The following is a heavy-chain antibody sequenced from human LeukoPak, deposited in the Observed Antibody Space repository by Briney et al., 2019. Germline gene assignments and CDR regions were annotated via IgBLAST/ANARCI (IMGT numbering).Heavy chain of an antibody. CDR3: ARDQGYSSGWYGGGC. V-gene: IGHV1-2*06. CDR1: GYTFTGYY. J-gene: IGHJ4*02. CDR2: INPNSGGT. D-gene: IGHD6-19*01. Sequence: GASVKVSCKASGYTFTGYYMHWVRQAPGQGLEWMGRINPNSGGTNYAQKFQGRVTMTRDTSISTAYMELSRLRSDDTAVYYCARDQGYSSGWYGGGCWGQGTLVTVSS.